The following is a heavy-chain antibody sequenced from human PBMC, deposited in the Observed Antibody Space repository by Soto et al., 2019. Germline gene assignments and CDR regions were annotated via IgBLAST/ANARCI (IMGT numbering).Heavy chain of an antibody. CDR1: GASISSYY. V-gene: IGHV4-59*08. Sequence: LSLTCTVSGASISSYYWNWIRQPPGKGLEWIGYIFYRGGTNYNPSLKSRVTVSIDTSKNQFSLKLSSVTASDTAVYYCARHADTAMVWAYYFDYWGQGTLVTVSS. CDR2: IFYRGGT. D-gene: IGHD5-18*01. J-gene: IGHJ4*02. CDR3: ARHADTAMVWAYYFDY.